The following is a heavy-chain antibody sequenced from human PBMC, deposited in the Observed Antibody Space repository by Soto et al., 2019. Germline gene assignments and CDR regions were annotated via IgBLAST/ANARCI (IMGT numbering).Heavy chain of an antibody. CDR2: ISGSGAYT. CDR1: GFIFSDY. CDR3: ARSSGWRHVVGYKYGVDV. J-gene: IGHJ6*02. Sequence: QVQLVESGGGLVQPGGSLRLSCTGSGFIFSDYMTWIRQAPGKGLEWVSYISGSGAYTKYADSVRVRFTISRDNAKNSLWLQINSLRAEDTAVYYCARSSGWRHVVGYKYGVDVWGQGTTVIVSS. D-gene: IGHD5-18*01. V-gene: IGHV3-11*06.